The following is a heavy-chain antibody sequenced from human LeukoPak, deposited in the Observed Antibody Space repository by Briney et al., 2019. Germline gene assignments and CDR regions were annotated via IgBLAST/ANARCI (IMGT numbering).Heavy chain of an antibody. D-gene: IGHD1-26*01. CDR3: AREAYSGSYPDY. Sequence: GGSLRLSCEVSGFTFSDHYMSWIRQAPGKRLEWVSYISSGSTYTNYADSVEGRFTISRDNAKNSLYLQMNSLRAEDTAVYYCAREAYSGSYPDYWGQGTLVTVSS. CDR2: ISSGSTYT. CDR1: GFTFSDHY. J-gene: IGHJ4*02. V-gene: IGHV3-11*05.